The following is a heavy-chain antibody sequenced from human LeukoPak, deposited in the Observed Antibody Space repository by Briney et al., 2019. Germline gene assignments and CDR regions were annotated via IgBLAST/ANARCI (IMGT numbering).Heavy chain of an antibody. V-gene: IGHV1-2*06. Sequence: ASVKVSCKTSGYTFIAYNIHWVLQAPGQGLEWMGRINPNSGGTISAQKFQGRVSMTRETSISTAFMELNRLNSDDTAVYYCALVPHWDQDFDSWGQGTLVSVSS. CDR2: INPNSGGT. D-gene: IGHD7-27*01. J-gene: IGHJ4*02. CDR3: ALVPHWDQDFDS. CDR1: GYTFIAYN.